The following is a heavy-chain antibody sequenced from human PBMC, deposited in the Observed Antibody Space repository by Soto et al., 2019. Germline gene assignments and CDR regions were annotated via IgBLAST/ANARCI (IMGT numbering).Heavy chain of an antibody. V-gene: IGHV2-5*02. D-gene: IGHD3-10*01. Sequence: QITLKESGPTLVKPTQRLTLTCSVSGFLLTTVGVGVGWVRQPPGGALEWLALIYWDDDERYSPSLKTRLTITNDPSKNQAALIITNTAPVDTATYYCAHSRNLITEDAQVGDFDYWGQGTLVTVSS. CDR1: GFLLTTVGVG. J-gene: IGHJ4*02. CDR3: AHSRNLITEDAQVGDFDY. CDR2: IYWDDDE.